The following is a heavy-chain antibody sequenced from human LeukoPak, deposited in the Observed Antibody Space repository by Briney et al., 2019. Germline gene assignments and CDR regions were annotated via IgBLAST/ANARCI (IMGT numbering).Heavy chain of an antibody. CDR3: ARDRGSGSSPYYYYYMDV. CDR1: GYTLTELS. CDR2: FDPEDGET. D-gene: IGHD3-10*01. V-gene: IGHV1-24*01. Sequence: GASVKVSCKVSGYTLTELSMHWVRQAPGKGLEWMGGFDPEDGETIYAQKFQGRVTMTEDTSTDTAYMELSSLRSEDTAVYYCARDRGSGSSPYYYYYMDVWGKGTTVTVSS. J-gene: IGHJ6*03.